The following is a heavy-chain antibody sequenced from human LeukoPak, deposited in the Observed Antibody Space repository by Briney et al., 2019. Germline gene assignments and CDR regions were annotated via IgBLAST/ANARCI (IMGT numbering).Heavy chain of an antibody. CDR1: GFTFSSYA. V-gene: IGHV3-23*01. D-gene: IGHD2-21*02. Sequence: PGGSLRLSCAASGFTFSSYAMSWVRQAPGKGLEWVSTISGSGGGTYYADSVKGRFTISRDNSKNTLYLQMNSLRAEDTAVYYCARDSVVTAYNFDYWGQGTLVTVSS. J-gene: IGHJ4*02. CDR3: ARDSVVTAYNFDY. CDR2: ISGSGGGT.